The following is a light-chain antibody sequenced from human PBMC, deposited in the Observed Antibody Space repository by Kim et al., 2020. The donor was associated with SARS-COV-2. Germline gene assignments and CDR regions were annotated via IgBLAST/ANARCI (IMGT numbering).Light chain of an antibody. J-gene: IGKJ4*01. V-gene: IGKV3-15*01. CDR3: QQYDNWSPLT. Sequence: EIVMTQSPAILSVSPGERAILSCRASQSISTYLAWYQQKPGQAPRLLIHDASTRATDIPARFTGSGSGTEFTLTISSLESEDFAVYYCQQYDNWSPLTFGGGTKVDIK. CDR2: DAS. CDR1: QSISTY.